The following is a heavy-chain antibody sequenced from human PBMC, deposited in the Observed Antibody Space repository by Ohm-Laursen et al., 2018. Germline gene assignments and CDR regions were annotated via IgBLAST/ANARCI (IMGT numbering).Heavy chain of an antibody. V-gene: IGHV3-15*01. CDR3: TTWDSLGGTKGGFDY. D-gene: IGHD1-26*01. CDR1: GFTFNSYE. J-gene: IGHJ4*02. CDR2: IKSRTDGGTT. Sequence: SLRLSCTASGFTFNSYEMNWVRQAPGKGLEWVGRIKSRTDGGTTDYTAPVKGRLTISRDDSKNTLYLQMNSLKTEDTAMYYCTTWDSLGGTKGGFDYWGQGTLVTVSS.